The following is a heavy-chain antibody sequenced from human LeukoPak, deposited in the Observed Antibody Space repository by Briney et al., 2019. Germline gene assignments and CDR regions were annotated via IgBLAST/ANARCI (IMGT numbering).Heavy chain of an antibody. V-gene: IGHV4-34*01. CDR3: ARAQYYYDSSGYSPLFDY. D-gene: IGHD3-22*01. Sequence: SETLSLTCAVYGGSFSGYYWSWIRQPPGKGLEWIGEINHSGSTNYNPSLKSRVTISVDKSKNQFSLKLRSVTAADTAVYYCARAQYYYDSSGYSPLFDYWGQGTLVTVSS. CDR1: GGSFSGYY. J-gene: IGHJ4*02. CDR2: INHSGST.